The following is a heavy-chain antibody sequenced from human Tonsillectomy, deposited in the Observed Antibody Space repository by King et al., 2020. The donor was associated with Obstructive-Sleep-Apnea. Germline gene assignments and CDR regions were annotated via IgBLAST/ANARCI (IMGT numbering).Heavy chain of an antibody. V-gene: IGHV1-69*01. CDR2: IIPIFGTA. CDR1: GGTFSSYA. J-gene: IGHJ5*02. Sequence: QLVQSGAEVKKPGSSVKVSCKASGGTFSSYAISWVRQAPGQGLEWMGGIIPIFGTANYAQKFQGRVTITADESTSTAYMELSSLGSEDTAVYYCARDAVVGSGSYFHWFDPWGQGTLVTVSS. CDR3: ARDAVVGSGSYFHWFDP. D-gene: IGHD3-10*01.